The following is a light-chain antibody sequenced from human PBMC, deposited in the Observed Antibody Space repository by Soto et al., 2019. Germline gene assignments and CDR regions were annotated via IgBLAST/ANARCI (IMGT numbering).Light chain of an antibody. V-gene: IGLV2-14*01. CDR2: GVS. J-gene: IGLJ1*01. CDR3: ISYTGSSTSYV. Sequence: QSALTQPASVSGSPGQSITISCSGTRSDIGSYNYVAWYQQFPGKTPKILIYGVSNRPSGVSSRFSGSKSGNTASLTISWLQAEDEADYYCISYTGSSTSYVFGSGTKRTVL. CDR1: RSDIGSYNY.